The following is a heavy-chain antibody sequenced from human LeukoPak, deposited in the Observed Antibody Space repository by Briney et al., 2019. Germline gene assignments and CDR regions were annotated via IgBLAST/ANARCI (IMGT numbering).Heavy chain of an antibody. V-gene: IGHV4-30-4*01. CDR3: ARQCSSTSCYSY. J-gene: IGHJ4*02. CDR2: IYYSGST. Sequence: SQTLSLTCTVSGGSISSGDYYWSWIRQPPGKGLEWIGYIYYSGSTYYNPSLKSRVTISVDTSKNQFSLKLSSVTAADTAVYFCARQCSSTSCYSYWGQGTLVTVSS. CDR1: GGSISSGDYY. D-gene: IGHD2-2*01.